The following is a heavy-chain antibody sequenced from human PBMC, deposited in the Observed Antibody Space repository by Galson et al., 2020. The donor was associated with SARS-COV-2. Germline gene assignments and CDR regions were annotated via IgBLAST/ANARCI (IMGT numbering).Heavy chain of an antibody. D-gene: IGHD3-16*02. J-gene: IGHJ4*02. CDR1: GFTFGDYG. CDR3: TREYYDYVWGSYRYGDY. V-gene: IGHV3-49*03. Sequence: GGSLRLSCTASGFTFGDYGMSWFRQAPGKGLEWVGFIRSKAYGGTTEYAASVKGRFTISRDDSKSIAYLQMNSLKTEDTAVYYCTREYYDYVWGSYRYGDYWGQGTLVTVSS. CDR2: IRSKAYGGTT.